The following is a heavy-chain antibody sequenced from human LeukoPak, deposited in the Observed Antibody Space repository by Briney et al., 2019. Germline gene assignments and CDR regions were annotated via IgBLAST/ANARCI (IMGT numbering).Heavy chain of an antibody. CDR3: ASGSGSYRTPYYYMDV. J-gene: IGHJ6*03. CDR1: GFTVSSNY. D-gene: IGHD3-10*01. V-gene: IGHV3-53*01. CDR2: IYSGGST. Sequence: GGSLRLSCVASGFTVSSNYMSWVRQAPGKGLEWVSVIYSGGSTYYADSVKGRFTISRDNSKNTLYLQMNSLRAEDTAVYYCASGSGSYRTPYYYMDVWGTGTTITVSS.